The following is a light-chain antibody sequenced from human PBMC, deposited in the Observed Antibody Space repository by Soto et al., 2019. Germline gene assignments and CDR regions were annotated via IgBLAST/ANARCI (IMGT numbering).Light chain of an antibody. V-gene: IGKV4-1*01. CDR1: QSVLYSSNNKNY. Sequence: DIVMTQSPDSLAVSLGERATINCKYSQSVLYSSNNKNYLAWYQQKPGQPPKLLIYWASTRESGVPDRFSGSRSGTDFNLTISSLQAEDVSAYYCQQYYSTFTFGGGTKVDIK. CDR3: QQYYSTFT. CDR2: WAS. J-gene: IGKJ4*01.